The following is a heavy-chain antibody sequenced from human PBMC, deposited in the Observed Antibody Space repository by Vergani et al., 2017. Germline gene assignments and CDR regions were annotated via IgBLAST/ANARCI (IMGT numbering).Heavy chain of an antibody. CDR3: ARRRGYSYKNSYYYYYMDV. J-gene: IGHJ6*03. D-gene: IGHD5-18*01. Sequence: QVQLVESGGGVVQPGRSLRLSCAASGFTFSSYGMHWVRQAPGKGLEWVAVIWYDGSNKYYADSVKGRFTISRDNSKNTLYLQMNSLRAEDTAMYYCARRRGYSYKNSYYYYYMDVWGKGTTVTVSS. CDR1: GFTFSSYG. CDR2: IWYDGSNK. V-gene: IGHV3-33*01.